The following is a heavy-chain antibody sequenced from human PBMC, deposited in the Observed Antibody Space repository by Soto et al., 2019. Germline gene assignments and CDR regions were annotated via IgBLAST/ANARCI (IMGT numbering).Heavy chain of an antibody. CDR3: ETHCSSSSCYYTFDP. D-gene: IGHD2-2*01. CDR1: GGSFSSYY. CDR2: INHYGST. V-gene: IGHV4-34*01. J-gene: IGHJ5*02. Sequence: QVQLQQWGAGLLKPSETLSLTCAVYGGSFSSYYWSWIRQPPGKGLEWIGQINHYGSTDYNPSLKSRDTISVDTSKNHFSLRLSSVTAADTAMYYCETHCSSSSCYYTFDPWGQGTLVTVSS.